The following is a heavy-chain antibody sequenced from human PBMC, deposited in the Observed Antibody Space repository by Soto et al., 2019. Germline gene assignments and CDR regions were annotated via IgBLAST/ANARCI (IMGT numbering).Heavy chain of an antibody. CDR2: IYSDGKT. CDR1: GFSVSSNY. D-gene: IGHD1-1*01. V-gene: IGHV3-53*01. CDR3: GKKVPGSNPLDS. Sequence: GGSLRLSCAASGFSVSSNYMSWVRQAPGKGLEWVSVIYSDGKTYYADSVRGRFTISRDNSKNTLYLQMNSLRVEDTAVYYCGKKVPGSNPLDSWGQGALVTVSS. J-gene: IGHJ4*02.